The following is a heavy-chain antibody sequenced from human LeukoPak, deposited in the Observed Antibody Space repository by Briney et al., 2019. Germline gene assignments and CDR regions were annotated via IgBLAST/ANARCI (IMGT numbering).Heavy chain of an antibody. V-gene: IGHV4-59*01. CDR2: IYYSGST. J-gene: IGHJ4*02. Sequence: SETLSLTCTVSGGSISSYYWSWIRQPPGKGLEWIGYIYYSGSTNYNPSLKGRVTISVDTSKNQFSLKLSSVTAADTAVYYCARVRLLWSRGYYFDYWGQGTLVTVSS. D-gene: IGHD2-21*01. CDR1: GGSISSYY. CDR3: ARVRLLWSRGYYFDY.